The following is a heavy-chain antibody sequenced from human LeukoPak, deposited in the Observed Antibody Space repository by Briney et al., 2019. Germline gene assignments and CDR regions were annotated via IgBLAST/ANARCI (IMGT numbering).Heavy chain of an antibody. CDR3: TSRDPCSGGTCYALGY. V-gene: IGHV3-23*01. D-gene: IGHD2-15*01. Sequence: GQSRRLSCAASGFTFSTYAMHWVRQAPAMGIEWVSGVNNNSGRTYYADSVKGRFTISRDNSKNTLYLQINSLRAEDTALYYCTSRDPCSGGTCYALGYWGQGTLVTVSS. CDR1: GFTFSTYA. CDR2: VNNNSGRT. J-gene: IGHJ4*02.